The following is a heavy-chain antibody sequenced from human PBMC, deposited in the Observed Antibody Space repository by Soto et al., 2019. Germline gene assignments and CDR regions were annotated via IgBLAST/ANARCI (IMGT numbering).Heavy chain of an antibody. V-gene: IGHV3-30-3*01. D-gene: IGHD3-16*01. CDR1: GFTFSSYA. J-gene: IGHJ4*02. CDR3: ARDGLLGYFDY. CDR2: ISYDGSNK. Sequence: QVQLVESGGGVVQPGRSLRLSCAASGFTFSSYAMHWVPQAPGKGLEWVAVISYDGSNKYYADSVKGRFTISRDNSKNTLYLQMNSLRAEDTAVYYCARDGLLGYFDYWGQGTLVTVSS.